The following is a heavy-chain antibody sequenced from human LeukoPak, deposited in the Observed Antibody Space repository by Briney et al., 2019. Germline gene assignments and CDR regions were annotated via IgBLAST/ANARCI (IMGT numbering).Heavy chain of an antibody. CDR1: RLPFSSYA. Sequence: PSGGSLRLSCAASRLPFSSYAMSWVRQAPGKGLEWVSAISESGTGTYYADSVKGRFTISRDNSKNTLSLQMNSLRVEDTAVYYCAKDIAQEYTYGSIDQDYWGQGTLVTVSS. D-gene: IGHD5-18*01. CDR3: AKDIAQEYTYGSIDQDY. CDR2: ISESGTGT. V-gene: IGHV3-23*01. J-gene: IGHJ4*02.